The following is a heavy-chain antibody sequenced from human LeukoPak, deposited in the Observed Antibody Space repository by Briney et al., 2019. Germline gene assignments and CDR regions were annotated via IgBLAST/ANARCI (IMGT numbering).Heavy chain of an antibody. Sequence: ASVKVSCKASGYTFTSYYMHWVRQAPGQGLEWMGIINPSGGSTSYAQKFQGRVTMTRDMSTSTVYMELSSLRSGDTAVYYCARMRSDQLLSLDYFDLWGRGTLVTVSS. J-gene: IGHJ2*01. D-gene: IGHD2-2*01. CDR1: GYTFTSYY. CDR3: ARMRSDQLLSLDYFDL. V-gene: IGHV1-46*01. CDR2: INPSGGST.